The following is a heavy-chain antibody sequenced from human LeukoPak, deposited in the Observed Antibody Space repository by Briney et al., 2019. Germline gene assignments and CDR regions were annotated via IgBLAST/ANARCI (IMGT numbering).Heavy chain of an antibody. Sequence: PGGSLRLSCAASGLTFDDYAMHWVRQAPGKGLEWVSGISWNSGSIGYADSVKGRFTISRDNAKNSLYLQMNSLRAEDTALYYCAKGRASSSWYYFDYWGQGTLVTVSS. J-gene: IGHJ4*02. CDR3: AKGRASSSWYYFDY. CDR1: GLTFDDYA. CDR2: ISWNSGSI. D-gene: IGHD6-13*01. V-gene: IGHV3-9*01.